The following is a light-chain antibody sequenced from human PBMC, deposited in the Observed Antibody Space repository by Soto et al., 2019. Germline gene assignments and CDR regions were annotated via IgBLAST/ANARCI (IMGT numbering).Light chain of an antibody. CDR2: KAS. CDR1: QSISSW. J-gene: IGKJ1*01. CDR3: QQYNSSPWT. Sequence: DIKMTQSPSTLSASVGDRVTITCRASQSISSWLAWYQQKPGKAPKLLIYKASSLESGVPSRFSGSGSGTDFTLTISSLQPDDFATYYCQQYNSSPWTFGQGTKVEIK. V-gene: IGKV1-5*03.